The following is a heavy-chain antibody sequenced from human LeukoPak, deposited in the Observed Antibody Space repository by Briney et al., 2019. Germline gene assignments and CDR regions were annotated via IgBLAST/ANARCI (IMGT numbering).Heavy chain of an antibody. D-gene: IGHD5-24*01. CDR3: ARHEVATNRYYFDY. J-gene: IGHJ4*02. CDR1: GGSISSSSYY. V-gene: IGHV4-39*01. Sequence: PSETLSLTCTVSGGSISSSSYYWGWIRQPPGKGLEWIGSIYYSGSTYYNPSLKSRVTISVDTSKNQFSLKLSSVTAADTAVYYCARHEVATNRYYFDYWGQGTLVTVSS. CDR2: IYYSGST.